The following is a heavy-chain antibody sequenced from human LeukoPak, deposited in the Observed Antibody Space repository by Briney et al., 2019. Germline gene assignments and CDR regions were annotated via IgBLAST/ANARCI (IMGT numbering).Heavy chain of an antibody. J-gene: IGHJ4*02. CDR1: GGTFSSYA. CDR3: ARDYDSSGYLDY. CDR2: IIPILGIA. D-gene: IGHD3-22*01. V-gene: IGHV1-69*04. Sequence: SVKVSCKASGGTFSSYAISWVRQAPGQGLEWMGRIIPILGIANYAQKFQGRVTITADKSTSTAYMELSSLRSENTAVYYCARDYDSSGYLDYWGQGTLVTVSS.